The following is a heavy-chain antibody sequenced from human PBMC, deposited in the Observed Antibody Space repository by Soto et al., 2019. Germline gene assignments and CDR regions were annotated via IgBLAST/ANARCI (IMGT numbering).Heavy chain of an antibody. J-gene: IGHJ6*02. CDR2: ISYDGSNK. V-gene: IGHV3-30-3*01. CDR3: AGDVAVGYHRYYCGMDV. CDR1: GFTFSSYA. Sequence: PGGSLRLSCAASGFTFSSYAMHWVRQAPGKGLEWVAVISYDGSNKYYAYSVKGRFTISRDNYKNTLYLQMNSLRAEEMAGYYCAGDVAVGYHRYYCGMDVWGQGTTVTVSS. D-gene: IGHD6-19*01.